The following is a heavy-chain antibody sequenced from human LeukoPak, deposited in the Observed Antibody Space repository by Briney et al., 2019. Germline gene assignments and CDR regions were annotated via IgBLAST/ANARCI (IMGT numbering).Heavy chain of an antibody. J-gene: IGHJ4*02. CDR1: GFTFSSYA. Sequence: GGSLRLSCAASGFTFSSYAMTWARQAPGKGLEWVSGISGSGGRTYYADSVKGRFTISRDNSKNTLYLQMNSLRAEDTAVYYCAKDPFFDYWGQGTLVTVSS. CDR2: ISGSGGRT. V-gene: IGHV3-23*01. CDR3: AKDPFFDY.